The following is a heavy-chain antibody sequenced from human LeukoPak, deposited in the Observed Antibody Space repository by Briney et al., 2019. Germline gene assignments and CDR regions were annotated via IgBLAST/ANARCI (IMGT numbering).Heavy chain of an antibody. V-gene: IGHV3-21*04. J-gene: IGHJ6*03. D-gene: IGHD5-18*01. Sequence: GGSLRLSCAASGFTFSSYTMNWVRQAPGKGLEWVSSISGSSYYIYYADSVKGRFTISRDNSKNTLYLQMNSLRAEDTALYYCARDIGPMVNMDVWGKGTTVTVSS. CDR1: GFTFSSYT. CDR3: ARDIGPMVNMDV. CDR2: ISGSSYYI.